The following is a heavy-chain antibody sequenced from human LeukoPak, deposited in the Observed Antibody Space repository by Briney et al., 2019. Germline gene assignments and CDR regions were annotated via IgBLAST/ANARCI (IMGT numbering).Heavy chain of an antibody. D-gene: IGHD3-10*01. CDR2: ISGSGGST. Sequence: GGSQRLSCAASGFTFSSYAMSWVRQAPGKGLEWVSAISGSGGSTYYADSVKGRLTISRDNSKNTLYLQMNRMRAGDTAVYYCVKDSDYDYSSGSGRGFDTWGQGTLVSVSS. CDR1: GFTFSSYA. J-gene: IGHJ5*02. CDR3: VKDSDYDYSSGSGRGFDT. V-gene: IGHV3-23*01.